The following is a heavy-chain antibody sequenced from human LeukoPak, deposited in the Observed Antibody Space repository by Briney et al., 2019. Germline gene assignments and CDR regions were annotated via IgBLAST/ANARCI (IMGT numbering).Heavy chain of an antibody. CDR1: GGSFSGYY. V-gene: IGHV4-34*01. Sequence: SETLSLTCAVYGGSFSGYYWSWIRQPPGRGLEWIGEVNHGGTTNYNPSLKSRVIISADTSKNQFSLKLNSVTAADTAVYYCARVVYGDPSKDFDYWGQGTLVTVSS. D-gene: IGHD4-17*01. J-gene: IGHJ4*02. CDR3: ARVVYGDPSKDFDY. CDR2: VNHGGTT.